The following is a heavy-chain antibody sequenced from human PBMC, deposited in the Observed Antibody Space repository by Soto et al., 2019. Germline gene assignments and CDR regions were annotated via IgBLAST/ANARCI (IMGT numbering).Heavy chain of an antibody. D-gene: IGHD2-2*01. CDR1: GGSLSAYY. CDR3: ALAPAAHILH. V-gene: IGHV4-34*01. J-gene: IGHJ1*01. Sequence: LSLTCAVYGGSLSAYYWSWIRQPPGKGLEWIGEINPSGTTNYNPSLKSRVTISVDTSKNQFSLKLSSVTAADTAVYHCALAPAAHILHWGQGTLVTVSS. CDR2: INPSGTT.